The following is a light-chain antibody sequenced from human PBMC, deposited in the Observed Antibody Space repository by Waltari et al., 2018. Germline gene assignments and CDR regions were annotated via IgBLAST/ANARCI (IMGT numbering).Light chain of an antibody. CDR2: DAS. Sequence: EIVLTQSPGTLSLSPGERATLSCRASQSVYRAFAWYQQKPGQAPRLLSYDASTRPTGIPERCSGSGYGTDFSLTISRLEPEDFAMYYCQHYVRLPVTYGPGTKVEIK. CDR1: QSVYRA. J-gene: IGKJ1*01. CDR3: QHYVRLPVT. V-gene: IGKV3-20*01.